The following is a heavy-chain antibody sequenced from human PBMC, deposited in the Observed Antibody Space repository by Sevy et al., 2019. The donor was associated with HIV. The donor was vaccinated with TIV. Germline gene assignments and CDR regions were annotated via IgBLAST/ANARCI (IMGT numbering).Heavy chain of an antibody. Sequence: GSLRLSCTVSGGSISSYYWSWIRQPPGKGLEWIGYIYYSGSTNYNPSLKSRVTISVDTSKNQFSLKLSSVTAADTAVYYCARASGWYMEDYWGQGTLVTVSS. V-gene: IGHV4-59*01. D-gene: IGHD6-19*01. J-gene: IGHJ4*02. CDR2: IYYSGST. CDR1: GGSISSYY. CDR3: ARASGWYMEDY.